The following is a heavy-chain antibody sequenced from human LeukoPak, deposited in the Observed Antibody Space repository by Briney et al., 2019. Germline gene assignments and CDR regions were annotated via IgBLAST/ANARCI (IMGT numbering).Heavy chain of an antibody. CDR3: AKAYYGSRGYSYYFDY. J-gene: IGHJ4*02. D-gene: IGHD3-22*01. Sequence: SETLSLTCTVSGGSISSYYWSWIRQPPGKGLEWIGYIYYSGSTNYNPSLKSRVTISVDTSKNQFSLKLSSVTAADTAVYYCAKAYYGSRGYSYYFDYWGQGTPVTVSS. CDR2: IYYSGST. V-gene: IGHV4-59*01. CDR1: GGSISSYY.